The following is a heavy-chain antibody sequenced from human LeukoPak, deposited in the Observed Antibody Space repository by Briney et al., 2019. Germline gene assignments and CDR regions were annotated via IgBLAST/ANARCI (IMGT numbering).Heavy chain of an antibody. Sequence: SETLSLTCTVSGGSISSYYWSWIRQPPGKGLEWIGYIYYSGSTNYNPSLKSRVTISVDTSKNQFSLKLSSVTAADTAVYHCARGLVVGATRGGDYWGQGTLVTVSS. CDR2: IYYSGST. J-gene: IGHJ4*02. D-gene: IGHD1-26*01. CDR1: GGSISSYY. V-gene: IGHV4-59*01. CDR3: ARGLVVGATRGGDY.